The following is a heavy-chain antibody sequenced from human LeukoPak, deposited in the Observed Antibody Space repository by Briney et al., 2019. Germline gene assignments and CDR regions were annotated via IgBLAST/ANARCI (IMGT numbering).Heavy chain of an antibody. CDR2: MSPNSGDT. CDR1: GYTFTSYD. Sequence: GASVKVSCKASGYTFTSYDFNWVRQATGQRPGWMGWMSPNSGDTGYAQKFQDRVTMTRNTSISTAYMELSSLRSVDTAVYYCARGPPNWGYDYWGPGTLVTVSS. J-gene: IGHJ4*02. CDR3: ARGPPNWGYDY. D-gene: IGHD7-27*01. V-gene: IGHV1-8*01.